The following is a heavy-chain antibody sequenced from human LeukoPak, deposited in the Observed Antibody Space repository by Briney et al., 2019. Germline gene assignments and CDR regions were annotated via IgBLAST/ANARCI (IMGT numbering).Heavy chain of an antibody. V-gene: IGHV1-24*01. J-gene: IGHJ5*02. CDR2: FDPEDGET. CDR1: GYTFTGYY. CDR3: ATSYCSSTSCYHTSFDP. D-gene: IGHD2-2*01. Sequence: ASVKVSCKASGYTFTGYYMHWVRQAPGQGLEWMGGFDPEDGETIYAQKFQGRVTMTEDTSTDTAYMELSSLRSEDTAVYYCATSYCSSTSCYHTSFDPWGQGTLVTVSS.